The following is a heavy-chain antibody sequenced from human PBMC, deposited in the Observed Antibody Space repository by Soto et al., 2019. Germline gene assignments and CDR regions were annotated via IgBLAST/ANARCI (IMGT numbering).Heavy chain of an antibody. CDR1: GYTFTTYG. CDR3: ARDHGIVVVPAELDV. Sequence: QVQLVQSGAEVKKPGASVKVSCKASGYTFTTYGISWVRQAPGQGLEWMGWISAYNGNTNFAQKFQGRVTMTTDTSTSTAYMELRSLRSDDTAMYYCARDHGIVVVPAELDVWGQGSTVTVSS. CDR2: ISAYNGNT. J-gene: IGHJ6*02. V-gene: IGHV1-18*01. D-gene: IGHD2-2*01.